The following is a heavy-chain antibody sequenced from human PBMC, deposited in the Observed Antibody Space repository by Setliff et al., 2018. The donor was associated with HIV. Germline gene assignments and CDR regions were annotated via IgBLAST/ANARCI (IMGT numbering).Heavy chain of an antibody. D-gene: IGHD3-22*01. J-gene: IGHJ4*02. CDR1: GGSFSGYY. V-gene: IGHV4-34*01. CDR3: ARGRRRLNYYDSSGYYPGLFY. Sequence: PSETLSLTCAVYGGSFSGYYWSWIRQPPGKGLEWIGEINHSGSTNYNPSLKSRVTISVDTSKNQFSLKLSSVTAADTAVYYRARGRRRLNYYDSSGYYPGLFYWGQGTLGTVS. CDR2: INHSGST.